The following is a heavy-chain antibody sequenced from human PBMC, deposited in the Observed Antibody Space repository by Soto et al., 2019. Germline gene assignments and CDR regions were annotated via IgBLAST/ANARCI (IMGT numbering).Heavy chain of an antibody. CDR3: TGGYCTGGTCYSGYFQH. J-gene: IGHJ1*01. CDR2: IRSKANDYAT. CDR1: GFTFSGST. V-gene: IGHV3-73*02. Sequence: EVQLVQSGGGLVQPGGSLKLSCAASGFTFSGSTVHWVRQASGEGLQWVGRIRSKANDYATTYIASVEGRFTISREDSRNTAYLQMSDLKTEATAVYYCTGGYCTGGTCYSGYFQHWGQGALVTVSS. D-gene: IGHD2-15*01.